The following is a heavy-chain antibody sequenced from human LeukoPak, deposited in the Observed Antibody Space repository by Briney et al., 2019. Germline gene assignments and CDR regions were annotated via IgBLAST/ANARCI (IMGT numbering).Heavy chain of an antibody. Sequence: PSETLSLTCTVSGDSISSYYWSWIRQPPGKGLEWIGYIYYSGSTNYNPSLKSRVTISVDTSKNQFSLKLSSVTAADTAVYYCARGGYDFWSGYPYYYYYYGMDVWGQGTTVTVSS. J-gene: IGHJ6*02. CDR3: ARGGYDFWSGYPYYYYYYGMDV. CDR1: GDSISSYY. D-gene: IGHD3-3*01. V-gene: IGHV4-59*01. CDR2: IYYSGST.